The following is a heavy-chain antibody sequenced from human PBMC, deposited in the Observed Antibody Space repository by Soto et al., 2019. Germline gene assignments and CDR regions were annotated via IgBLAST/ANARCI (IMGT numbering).Heavy chain of an antibody. J-gene: IGHJ4*02. D-gene: IGHD4-17*01. CDR1: GGSISSGGYY. V-gene: IGHV4-31*03. CDR2: IYYSGST. CDR3: ARERPQYGRVYLDY. Sequence: QVQLQESGPGLVKPSQTLSLTCTVSGGSISSGGYYWGWIRQHPGKGLEWIGYIYYSGSTYYNPSLKSRVTISVDTSKNQFSLKLSSVTAADTAVYYCARERPQYGRVYLDYWGQGTLVTVSS.